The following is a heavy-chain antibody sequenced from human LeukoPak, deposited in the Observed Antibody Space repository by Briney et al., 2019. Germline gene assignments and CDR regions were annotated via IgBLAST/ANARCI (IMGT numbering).Heavy chain of an antibody. Sequence: GGSLRLSCAVSGFTFSSYGMHWVRQAPGKGLEWVAVISYDGSNKYYADSVKGRFTVSRDNSKNTLYLQMNSLRAEDTAVYYCARGLLHYDTYYFDYWGQGTRVTVSS. CDR3: ARGLLHYDTYYFDY. CDR1: GFTFSSYG. J-gene: IGHJ4*02. V-gene: IGHV3-30*03. D-gene: IGHD3-9*01. CDR2: ISYDGSNK.